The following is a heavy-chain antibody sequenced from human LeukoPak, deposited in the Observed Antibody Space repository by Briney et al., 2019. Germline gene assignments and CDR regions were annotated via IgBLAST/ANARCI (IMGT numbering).Heavy chain of an antibody. Sequence: PGGSLRLSCAASGFTFSTYWMHWVRQAPGEGLVWVSRIKSDGSDTSYADSVKGRFTISRDNAKNTLYLQMNSLRAEDTAVYYCARENYHRGVIIDYWGQGTLVTVSS. J-gene: IGHJ4*02. CDR1: GFTFSTYW. D-gene: IGHD3-10*01. CDR3: ARENYHRGVIIDY. V-gene: IGHV3-74*01. CDR2: IKSDGSDT.